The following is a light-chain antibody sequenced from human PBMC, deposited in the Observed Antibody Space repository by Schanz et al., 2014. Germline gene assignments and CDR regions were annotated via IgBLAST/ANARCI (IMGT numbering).Light chain of an antibody. CDR3: SSYTNSNTHM. Sequence: QSALTQPASVSGSPGQSITISCTGTSSDVGGYNYVSWYQQHPGKAPKVMIYDVSNRPSGVSNRFSGSKSGNTASLTISGLQAEDEADYYCSSYTNSNTHMFGGGTKLTVL. J-gene: IGLJ3*02. V-gene: IGLV2-14*01. CDR2: DVS. CDR1: SSDVGGYNY.